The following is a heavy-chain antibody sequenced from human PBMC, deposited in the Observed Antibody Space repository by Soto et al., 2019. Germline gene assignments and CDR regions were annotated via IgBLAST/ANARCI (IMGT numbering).Heavy chain of an antibody. CDR1: GYTFTSYG. J-gene: IGHJ6*02. V-gene: IGHV1-18*01. CDR3: ARDSRVVVVPARYGMDV. Sequence: ASVKVSCKASGYTFTSYGISWVRQAPGQRPEWMGWISAYNGNTNYAQKPPGRVTMTTDTSTTTTHMELRSPRSDDTAVYYCARDSRVVVVPARYGMDVWGQGTTVTVSS. CDR2: ISAYNGNT. D-gene: IGHD2-2*01.